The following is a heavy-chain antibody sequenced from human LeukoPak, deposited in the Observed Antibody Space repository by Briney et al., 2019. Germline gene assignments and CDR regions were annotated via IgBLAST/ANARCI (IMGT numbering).Heavy chain of an antibody. V-gene: IGHV3-49*04. J-gene: IGHJ4*02. D-gene: IGHD2-15*01. CDR3: TRGSLLRHFDY. Sequence: PGGSLRLSCTASGFTFGDYAMSWVRQAPGKGLEWVGFIRSKAYGGTTEYAASVKGRFTISRDDSKSIAYLQMNSLKTEDTAVYYCTRGSLLRHFDYWGQGTLVTVSS. CDR2: IRSKAYGGTT. CDR1: GFTFGDYA.